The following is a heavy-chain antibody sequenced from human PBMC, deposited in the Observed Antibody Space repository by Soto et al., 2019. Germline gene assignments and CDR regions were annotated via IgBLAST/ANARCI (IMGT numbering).Heavy chain of an antibody. Sequence: PWGSLSLSCVVSGVSFSEYSMNWVRQAPGKGLEWVSLITGNSEYKYYAGSVKGRFTVSRDNAKNSLYLQMNSLTVEDTAVYYCARSGELLQTFDSWGQGTLVTVSS. D-gene: IGHD1-26*01. CDR1: GVSFSEYS. CDR2: ITGNSEYK. CDR3: ARSGELLQTFDS. J-gene: IGHJ4*02. V-gene: IGHV3-21*06.